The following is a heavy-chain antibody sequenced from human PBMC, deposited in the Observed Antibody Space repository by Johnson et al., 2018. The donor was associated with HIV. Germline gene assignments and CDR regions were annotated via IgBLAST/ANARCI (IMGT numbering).Heavy chain of an antibody. V-gene: IGHV3-66*03. CDR1: GFTVSSNY. CDR2: ISGSGGST. Sequence: EVQLVESGGGLIQPGGSLRLSCAASGFTVSSNYMSWVRQAPGKGLEWVSVISGSGGSTSYADSVNGRFTISRDNSKNTLYLQMNSLRAEDTAGYYCASQMIALDAFDIWGQGTMVTVSS. J-gene: IGHJ3*02. D-gene: IGHD3-22*01. CDR3: ASQMIALDAFDI.